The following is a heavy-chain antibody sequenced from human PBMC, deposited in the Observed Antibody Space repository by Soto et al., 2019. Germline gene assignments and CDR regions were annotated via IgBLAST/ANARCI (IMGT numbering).Heavy chain of an antibody. CDR3: ARDPSGSYYYYYYMDV. CDR2: INSDGSST. CDR1: GFTFSSYW. Sequence: GGSLRLSCAASGFTFSSYWMHWVRQAPGKGLVWVSRINSDGSSTSYADSVKGRSTISRENAKNTLYLQMNSLRAEDTAVYYCARDPSGSYYYYYYMDVGGKGTTVTVSS. D-gene: IGHD3-10*01. V-gene: IGHV3-74*01. J-gene: IGHJ6*03.